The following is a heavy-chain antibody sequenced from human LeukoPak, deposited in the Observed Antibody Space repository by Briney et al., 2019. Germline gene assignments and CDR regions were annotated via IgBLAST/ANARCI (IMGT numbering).Heavy chain of an antibody. CDR1: GASISGTGYY. CDR2: IYYSGST. D-gene: IGHD3-10*01. J-gene: IGHJ6*03. Sequence: TSETLSLTCTVSGASISGTGYYWGWIRQPPVKGLEWIGSIYYSGSTYYNPSLKSRVTISVDTSKNQFSLKLSSVTAADTAVYYCARVTESYGSGRRHNYYYYFMDVWGKETTVTISS. CDR3: ARVTESYGSGRRHNYYYYFMDV. V-gene: IGHV4-39*07.